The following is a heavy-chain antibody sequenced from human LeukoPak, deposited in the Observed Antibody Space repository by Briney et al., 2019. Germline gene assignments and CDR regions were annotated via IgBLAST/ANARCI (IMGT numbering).Heavy chain of an antibody. Sequence: SETLSLTCTVSGGSISSGSYYWSWIRQPAGKGLEWIGRIYTSGSTNYNPSLKSRVTISVDTSKNQFSLKLSSVTAADTAVYYCARGLPLIWNHNAFDIWGQGTMVTVSS. CDR1: GGSISSGSYY. V-gene: IGHV4-61*02. CDR3: ARGLPLIWNHNAFDI. D-gene: IGHD1-1*01. J-gene: IGHJ3*02. CDR2: IYTSGST.